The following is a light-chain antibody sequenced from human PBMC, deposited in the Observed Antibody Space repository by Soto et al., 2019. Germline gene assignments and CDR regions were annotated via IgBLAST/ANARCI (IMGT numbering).Light chain of an antibody. CDR1: NSDVNY. J-gene: IGLJ1*01. CDR2: GVI. Sequence: QSALTQPASVSGAPGQSITISCTATNSDVNYVSWHQQHPGKTPKLMIYGVINRSSGVSTRFSGSKSGNRASLTISWLQAEDEADYYCSSSISSNTVVFGTGTKVTVL. CDR3: SSSISSNTVV. V-gene: IGLV2-14*01.